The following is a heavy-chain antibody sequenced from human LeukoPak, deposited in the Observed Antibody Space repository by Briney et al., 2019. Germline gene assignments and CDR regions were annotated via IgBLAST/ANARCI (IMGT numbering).Heavy chain of an antibody. D-gene: IGHD1-26*01. J-gene: IGHJ4*02. Sequence: GGSLRLSCAASGFTFSSYGMTWVRQAPGKGLEWVSAIRGSGGSTYYADSVKGRFTISRDNSKNTLYLQMNSLRAEDTAVYYCARDGGSYFHWGQGTLVTVSS. CDR1: GFTFSSYG. V-gene: IGHV3-23*01. CDR3: ARDGGSYFH. CDR2: IRGSGGST.